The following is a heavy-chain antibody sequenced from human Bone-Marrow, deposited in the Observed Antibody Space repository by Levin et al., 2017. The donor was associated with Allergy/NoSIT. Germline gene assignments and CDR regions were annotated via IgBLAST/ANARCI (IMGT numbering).Heavy chain of an antibody. Sequence: GGSLRLSCVASGFSLSDHYVDWVRQAPGKGLEWIGLIRDKAHSDTTEYAASVKGRFAISRDDSKNSVYLQMNSLKSEDTAVYYCVELGSGHNGWGQGTLVTVSS. J-gene: IGHJ4*02. CDR1: GFSLSDHY. CDR2: IRDKAHSDTT. D-gene: IGHD7-27*01. V-gene: IGHV3-72*01. CDR3: VELGSGHNG.